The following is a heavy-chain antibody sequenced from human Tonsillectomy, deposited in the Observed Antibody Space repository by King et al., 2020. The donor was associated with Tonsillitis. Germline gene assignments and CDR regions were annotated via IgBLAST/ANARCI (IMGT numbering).Heavy chain of an antibody. J-gene: IGHJ4*02. Sequence: VQLVESGGGLVKPGGSLRLSCTASGFTFTNAWMSWVRQAPGKVLEWVGRIKSKTDGGTTDYAAPVKGRFTISRDDLKDTLYLQMNRLKTEDTAVYYCATDSSGHGFDYWGQGTLVTVSS. V-gene: IGHV3-15*01. CDR3: ATDSSGHGFDY. CDR2: IKSKTDGGTT. CDR1: GFTFTNAW. D-gene: IGHD5-12*01.